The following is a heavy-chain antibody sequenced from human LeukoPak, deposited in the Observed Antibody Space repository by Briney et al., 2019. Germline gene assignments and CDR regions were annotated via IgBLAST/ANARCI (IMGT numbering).Heavy chain of an antibody. CDR3: ARDPVGAFDI. CDR1: GGSISSYY. CDR2: IYYSGST. V-gene: IGHV4-59*01. Sequence: PSETLSLTCTVSGGSISSYYWSWIRQPPGKGLEWIGYIYYSGSTNYNPSLKSRVTISVDTSKNQLSLKLSSVTAADTAVYYCARDPVGAFDIWGQGTMVTVSS. D-gene: IGHD1-26*01. J-gene: IGHJ3*02.